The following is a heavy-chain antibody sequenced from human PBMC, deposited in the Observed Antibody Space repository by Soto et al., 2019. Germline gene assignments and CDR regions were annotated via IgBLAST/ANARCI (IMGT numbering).Heavy chain of an antibody. CDR2: IRSKANSYAT. D-gene: IGHD3-22*01. V-gene: IGHV3-73*01. CDR3: IRLDYHYSRYYGMDV. Sequence: GGSLRLSCAASGFTFSGSAMHWVRQASGKGLEWVGRIRSKANSYATAYAASVKGRFTISRDDSKNTAYLQMNSLKSEDTAVYYCIRLDYHYSRYYGMDVWGQGTTVTVSS. J-gene: IGHJ6*02. CDR1: GFTFSGSA.